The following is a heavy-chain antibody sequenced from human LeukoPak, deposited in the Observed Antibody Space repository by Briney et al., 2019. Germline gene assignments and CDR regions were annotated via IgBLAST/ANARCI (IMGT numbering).Heavy chain of an antibody. Sequence: SETLSLTCTVSGGSISSYYWSWIRQPPGKGLEWIGYIYYSGNTNYNPSLKSRVTISVDTSKNQFSLKLSSVTAADTAVYYCASSYSSSWYWYYFDYWGQGTLVTVSS. CDR1: GGSISSYY. V-gene: IGHV4-59*01. D-gene: IGHD6-13*01. J-gene: IGHJ4*02. CDR3: ASSYSSSWYWYYFDY. CDR2: IYYSGNT.